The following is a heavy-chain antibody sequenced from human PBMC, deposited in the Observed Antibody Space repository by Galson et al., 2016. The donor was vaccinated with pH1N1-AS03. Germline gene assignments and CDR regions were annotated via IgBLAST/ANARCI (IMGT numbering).Heavy chain of an antibody. CDR1: GGSFSGYY. Sequence: SETLSLTCAVYGGSFSGYYWSWIRQTPGKGLEWIGEINPGGSPNYSPSLKSRVTISVDTSKNHFSLNLSSVTAADTAVYYCATCSSTCLYSNAPKYFQDWGQGTLVTVSS. D-gene: IGHD6-13*01. CDR3: ATCSSTCLYSNAPKYFQD. V-gene: IGHV4-34*01. CDR2: INPGGSP. J-gene: IGHJ1*01.